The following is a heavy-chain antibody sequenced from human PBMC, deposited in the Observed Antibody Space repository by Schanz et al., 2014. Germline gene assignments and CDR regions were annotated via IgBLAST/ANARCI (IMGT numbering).Heavy chain of an antibody. CDR3: ARDGHSSIWDSYYFYGLDV. Sequence: QVQLVQSGAEVKRPGSSVKVSCKASGGTFTSYAFSWVRQAPGQGLVWMGQINPNSGGTNYAENFQGRVTMTRDTSTSTVYMELSRLTSDDTALYYCARDGHSSIWDSYYFYGLDVWGQGTAVTVSS. J-gene: IGHJ6*02. CDR2: INPNSGGT. D-gene: IGHD6-13*01. CDR1: GGTFTSYA. V-gene: IGHV1-2*06.